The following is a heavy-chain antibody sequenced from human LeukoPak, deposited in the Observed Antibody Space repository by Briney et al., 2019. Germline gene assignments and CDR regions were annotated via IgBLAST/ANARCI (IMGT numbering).Heavy chain of an antibody. Sequence: TSETRSLTCAVLGGAFSGYYWSGIRQPPGKGLEWIGEINHSGSTNYNPSLKSRVTISVDTFKNQFSLKLSSVTAADTAVYYCASFKAVAGTRSDYWGQGTLVTVSS. CDR1: GGAFSGYY. V-gene: IGHV4-34*01. D-gene: IGHD6-19*01. CDR3: ASFKAVAGTRSDY. CDR2: INHSGST. J-gene: IGHJ4*02.